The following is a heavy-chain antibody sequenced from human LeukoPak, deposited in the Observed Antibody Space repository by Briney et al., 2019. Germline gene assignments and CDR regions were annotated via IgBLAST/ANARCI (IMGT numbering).Heavy chain of an antibody. V-gene: IGHV4-59*08. Sequence: SETLSLTCTASDGSINSDFWTWIRQPPGKGLEWIGYSYYSSTTNYNPSLKSRVTISVDTSKNQFSLKLSSVTAADTAVYYCARVLRYFGGFDPWGQGTLVTVFS. CDR2: SYYSSTT. CDR1: DGSINSDF. J-gene: IGHJ5*02. D-gene: IGHD3-9*01. CDR3: ARVLRYFGGFDP.